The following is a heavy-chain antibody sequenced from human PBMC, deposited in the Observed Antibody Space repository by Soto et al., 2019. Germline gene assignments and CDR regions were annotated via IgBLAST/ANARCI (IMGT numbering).Heavy chain of an antibody. D-gene: IGHD2-15*01. CDR3: AKDFQLVVRGGTGSFDY. V-gene: IGHV3-23*01. Sequence: EVQLLESGGGLVQPGGSLRLSCAASGFTFSSYAMSWVRQAPGKGLEWVSAISGSGGSTYYADSVKGRFTISRDNSRNTLYLQMNSLRAEDTAVYYCAKDFQLVVRGGTGSFDYWGQGTLVTVSS. J-gene: IGHJ4*02. CDR1: GFTFSSYA. CDR2: ISGSGGST.